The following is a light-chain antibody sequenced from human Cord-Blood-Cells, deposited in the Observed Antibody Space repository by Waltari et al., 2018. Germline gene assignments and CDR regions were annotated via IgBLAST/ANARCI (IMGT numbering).Light chain of an antibody. Sequence: QSALTQPASLSGSPGQSFTIPRTGTRSDVGCYNYVSWYQQHPGKAHKLIIYDVSNRPSGVSNRFSGSKSGNTASLTISGLQAEDEADYYCSSYTSSSTLVFGGGTKLTVL. CDR1: RSDVGCYNY. J-gene: IGLJ3*02. CDR3: SSYTSSSTLV. V-gene: IGLV2-14*01. CDR2: DVS.